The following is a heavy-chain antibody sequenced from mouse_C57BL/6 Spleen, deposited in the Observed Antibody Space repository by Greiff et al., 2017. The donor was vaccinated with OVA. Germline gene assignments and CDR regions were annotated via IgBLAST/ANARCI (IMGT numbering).Heavy chain of an antibody. CDR1: GFTFSSYG. CDR3: ARRGDGYYFDD. D-gene: IGHD2-3*01. V-gene: IGHV5-6*02. Sequence: DVMLVESGGDLVKPGGSLKLSCAASGFTFSSYGMSWVRQTPDKRLEWVATISSGGSYTYYPDSVKGRFTISRDNAKNTLYLQVSSLKSEDAAMYYCARRGDGYYFDDWGQGTTLIVAS. CDR2: ISSGGSYT. J-gene: IGHJ2*01.